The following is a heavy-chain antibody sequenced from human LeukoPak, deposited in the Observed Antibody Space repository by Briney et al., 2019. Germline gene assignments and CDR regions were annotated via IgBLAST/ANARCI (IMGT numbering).Heavy chain of an antibody. Sequence: GGSLRLSCAASGFTFSSYAMSWVRQAPGKGLEWVSAISGSGGSTYYADSVKGRFTISRDNSKNTLYLQMNSLRAEDTALYYCAKDFLFRFLEYVTPWGQGTLVTVSS. V-gene: IGHV3-23*01. J-gene: IGHJ5*02. CDR3: AKDFLFRFLEYVTP. CDR1: GFTFSSYA. D-gene: IGHD3-3*01. CDR2: ISGSGGST.